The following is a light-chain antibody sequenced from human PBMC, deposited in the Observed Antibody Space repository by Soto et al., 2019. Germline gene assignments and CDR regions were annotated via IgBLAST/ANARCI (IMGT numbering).Light chain of an antibody. Sequence: QSALTQPASVSGSPGQSITISCTGTRSDVGAYDYVSWYQQHPGRAPKLIIYEVHNRPSGVSNRFSGSKSGSTASLTISGLQAEDEADYYCSSYRSTITFYVFGTGTKLTVL. CDR3: SSYRSTITFYV. CDR2: EVH. J-gene: IGLJ1*01. CDR1: RSDVGAYDY. V-gene: IGLV2-14*01.